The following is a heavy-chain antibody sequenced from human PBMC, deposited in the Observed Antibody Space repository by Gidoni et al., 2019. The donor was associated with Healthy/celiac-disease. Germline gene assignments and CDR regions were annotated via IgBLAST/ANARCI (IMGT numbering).Heavy chain of an antibody. D-gene: IGHD2-8*01. CDR3: ARVGCTNGVCFLFDY. Sequence: EVQLVESGGGLVKPGGSLRLSCAASGFTFSSYSMNWVRQPPGKGLEWVSSISSSSSYIYYADSVKGRFTISRDNAKNSLYLQMNSLRAEDTAVYYCARVGCTNGVCFLFDYWGQGTLVTVSS. CDR2: ISSSSSYI. V-gene: IGHV3-21*01. J-gene: IGHJ4*02. CDR1: GFTFSSYS.